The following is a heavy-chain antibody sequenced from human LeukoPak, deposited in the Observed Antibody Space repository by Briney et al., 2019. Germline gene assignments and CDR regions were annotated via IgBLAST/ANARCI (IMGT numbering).Heavy chain of an antibody. CDR2: IKQDGSEK. D-gene: IGHD1-26*01. J-gene: IGHJ4*02. V-gene: IGHV3-7*03. CDR3: TRGWDPFHY. CDR1: GFTFSNYG. Sequence: GGSLRLSCAASGFTFSNYGMNWVRQAPGKGLEWVANIKQDGSEKYYVDSVKGRFTISRDNAKNSLYLQMNSLKTEDTAMYYCTRGWDPFHYWGQGTLVTVSS.